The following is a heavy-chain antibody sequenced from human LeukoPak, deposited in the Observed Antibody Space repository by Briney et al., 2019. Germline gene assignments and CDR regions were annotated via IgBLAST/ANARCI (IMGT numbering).Heavy chain of an antibody. CDR1: GGSISSTSYY. D-gene: IGHD3-9*01. V-gene: IGHV4-61*01. Sequence: SETLSLTCTVSGGSISSTSYYWSWIRQPPGKGLEWVGFIYYSGTTDYNPSLKSRVSISVDTSKKKFSLKLSSVTAADTAVYYCARGVVLTGYPLDFWGRGTLVTVSS. CDR2: IYYSGTT. CDR3: ARGVVLTGYPLDF. J-gene: IGHJ4*02.